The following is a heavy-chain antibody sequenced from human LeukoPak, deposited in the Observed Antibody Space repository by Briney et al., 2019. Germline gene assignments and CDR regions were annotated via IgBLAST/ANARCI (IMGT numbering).Heavy chain of an antibody. Sequence: SETLSLTCTVSGGSISSSYYYWGWIRQPPGKGLEWIGSIYSSGSTYYNPSLKSRVTISVDTSKNQFSLKLTSVTAADTAVYYCARDQGVDYYDSSGLYYFDYWGQGILVTVSS. V-gene: IGHV4-39*07. CDR3: ARDQGVDYYDSSGLYYFDY. J-gene: IGHJ4*02. D-gene: IGHD3-22*01. CDR2: IYSSGST. CDR1: GGSISSSYYY.